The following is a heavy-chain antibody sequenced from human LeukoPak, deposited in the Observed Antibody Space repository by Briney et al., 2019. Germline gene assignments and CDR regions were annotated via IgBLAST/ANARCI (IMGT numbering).Heavy chain of an antibody. J-gene: IGHJ5*02. Sequence: SETLSLTCAVYGGSFSGYYWSWIRQPPGKGLEWIGEINHSGSTNYNPSLKSRVTISVDTSKNQFSLKLSSVTAADTAAYYCARGKRDFWSGYYTGLYSWFDPWGQGTLVTVSS. V-gene: IGHV4-34*01. CDR2: INHSGST. CDR1: GGSFSGYY. D-gene: IGHD3-3*01. CDR3: ARGKRDFWSGYYTGLYSWFDP.